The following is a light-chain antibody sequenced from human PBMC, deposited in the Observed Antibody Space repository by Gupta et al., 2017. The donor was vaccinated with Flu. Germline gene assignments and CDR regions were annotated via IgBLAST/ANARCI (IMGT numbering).Light chain of an antibody. J-gene: IGKJ1*01. CDR3: QQYGSASPWT. CDR2: GAS. CDR1: QSVGTSF. V-gene: IGKV3-20*01. Sequence: EIVLTQSPGTLSLSPGERATLSCRASQSVGTSFLVWYQQKPGQAPRLLIYGASRRATGIPDRFSGSGSGTDFTLTISRLEPEDFAVYYCQQYGSASPWTFGQGTKVEIK.